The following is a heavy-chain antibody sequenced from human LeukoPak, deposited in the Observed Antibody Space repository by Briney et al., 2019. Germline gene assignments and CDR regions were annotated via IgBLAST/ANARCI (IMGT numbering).Heavy chain of an antibody. V-gene: IGHV3-11*01. CDR1: GFTFSDYY. Sequence: GGSLRLSCAASGFTFSDYYMSWIRQAPGKGLEWVSYISSSGSIIYYADSVKGRFTISRDNAKNSLYLQMNSLRAEDTAVYYCARVSYSSSWYYYYYYMDVWGKGATVTVSS. J-gene: IGHJ6*03. CDR3: ARVSYSSSWYYYYYYMDV. D-gene: IGHD6-13*01. CDR2: ISSSGSII.